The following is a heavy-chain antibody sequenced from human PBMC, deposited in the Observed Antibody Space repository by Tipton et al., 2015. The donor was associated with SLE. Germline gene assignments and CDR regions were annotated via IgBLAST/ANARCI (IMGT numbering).Heavy chain of an antibody. CDR2: INHSGST. Sequence: TLSLTCTVSGGSISSYYWSWIRQPPGKGLEWIGEINHSGSTNYNPSLKSRVTIPLDTSKNQFSLKLSSMTAADTAVYYCARDPAIVVVPAAMMNWYFDLWGRGTLVTVSS. CDR1: GGSISSYY. J-gene: IGHJ2*01. D-gene: IGHD2-2*01. V-gene: IGHV4-34*01. CDR3: ARDPAIVVVPAAMMNWYFDL.